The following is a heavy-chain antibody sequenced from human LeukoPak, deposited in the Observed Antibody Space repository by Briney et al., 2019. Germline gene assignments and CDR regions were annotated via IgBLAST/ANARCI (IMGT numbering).Heavy chain of an antibody. Sequence: GGSLRLSCAASGFTFSNYAIHWVRQAPGKGLDWVAVISYDGGNTYYADSVMGRFTISRDNSKNTLYLQMNSLTAEDTAVYYCARDCGTPLRYPHDAFDIWGQGTMVTVSS. J-gene: IGHJ3*02. D-gene: IGHD1-14*01. CDR1: GFTFSNYA. V-gene: IGHV3-30*01. CDR3: ARDCGTPLRYPHDAFDI. CDR2: ISYDGGNT.